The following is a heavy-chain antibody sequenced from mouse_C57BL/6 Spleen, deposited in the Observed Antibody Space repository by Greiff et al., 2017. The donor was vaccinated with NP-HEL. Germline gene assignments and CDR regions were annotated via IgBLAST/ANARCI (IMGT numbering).Heavy chain of an antibody. CDR2: INYDGSST. D-gene: IGHD2-5*01. V-gene: IGHV5-16*01. CDR1: GFTFSDYY. J-gene: IGHJ4*01. CDR3: ARDQAYYSNAYAMDY. Sequence: DVHLVESEGGLVQPGSSMKLSCTASGFTFSDYYMAWVRQVPEKGLEWVANINYDGSSTYYLDSLKSRFIISRDNAKNILYLQMSSLKSEDTATYYCARDQAYYSNAYAMDYWGQGTSVTVSS.